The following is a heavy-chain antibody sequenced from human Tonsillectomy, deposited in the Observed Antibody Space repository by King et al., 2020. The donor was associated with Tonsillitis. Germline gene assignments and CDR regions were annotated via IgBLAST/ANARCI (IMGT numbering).Heavy chain of an antibody. CDR3: SRIRAIAGALALFDY. D-gene: IGHD6-19*01. J-gene: IGHJ4*02. CDR1: GGSFSGYY. Sequence: VQLQQWGAGLLKPSETLSLTCAVHGGSFSGYYWSWIRQPPGKGLEWSGEINHSGSTNYNPSLKSRVTISVETSKNQFSLKLSSVTAADTAVYYSSRIRAIAGALALFDYWGQGTLVTVSS. V-gene: IGHV4-34*01. CDR2: INHSGST.